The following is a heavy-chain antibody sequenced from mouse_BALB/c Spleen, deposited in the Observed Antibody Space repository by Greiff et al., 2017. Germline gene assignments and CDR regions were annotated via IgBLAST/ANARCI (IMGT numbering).Heavy chain of an antibody. J-gene: IGHJ2*01. V-gene: IGHV5-6-4*01. CDR3: TRIITTATNY. CDR1: GFTFSSYT. D-gene: IGHD1-2*01. Sequence: EVHLVESGGGLVKPGGSLKLSCAASGFTFSSYTMSWVRQTPEKRLEWVATISSGGSYTYYPDSVKGRFTISRDNAKNTLYLQMSSLKSEDTAMYYCTRIITTATNYWGQGTTLTVSS. CDR2: ISSGGSYT.